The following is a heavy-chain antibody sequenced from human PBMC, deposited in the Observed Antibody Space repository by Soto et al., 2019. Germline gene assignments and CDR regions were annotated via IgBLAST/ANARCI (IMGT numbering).Heavy chain of an antibody. CDR2: IYYSGNT. V-gene: IGHV4-39*01. Sequence: PSETLSLTCTVCGGSISSSNYYWGWIRQPPGKGLEWIGSIYYSGNTYYNPSLKSRVTMSVDTSKNQFSLKLSSVTAADTAVYYCARLGGYCSTSGCYGYYAMDVCGQGNTVPVSS. D-gene: IGHD2-2*01. J-gene: IGHJ6*01. CDR3: ARLGGYCSTSGCYGYYAMDV. CDR1: GGSISSSNYY.